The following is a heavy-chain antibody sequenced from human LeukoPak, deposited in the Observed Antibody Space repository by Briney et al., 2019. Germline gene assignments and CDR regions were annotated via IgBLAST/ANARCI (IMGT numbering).Heavy chain of an antibody. J-gene: IGHJ6*02. CDR3: ARDLWRVAARPYYYYGMDV. V-gene: IGHV1-2*02. Sequence: ASVKVSCKASGYTFTGYYMHWVRQAPGQGLEWMGWINPNSGGTNYAQKFQGRVTITADKSTSTAYMELSSLRSEDTAVYYCARDLWRVAARPYYYYGMDVWGQGTTVTVSS. D-gene: IGHD6-13*01. CDR1: GYTFTGYY. CDR2: INPNSGGT.